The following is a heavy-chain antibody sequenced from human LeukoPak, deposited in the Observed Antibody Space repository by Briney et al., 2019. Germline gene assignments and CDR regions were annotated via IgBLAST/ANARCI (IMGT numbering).Heavy chain of an antibody. Sequence: ASVKVSCKTSGYIFTNYGISWLRQAPAQGLEWMGWISAHNGNTNYVQKFQSRVTMTTDTSTSTVYMELRSLRSDDSAVYYCARDIATIVHQDWGQGTLVTVSS. V-gene: IGHV1-18*01. CDR2: ISAHNGNT. J-gene: IGHJ4*02. CDR3: ARDIATIVHQD. D-gene: IGHD1-26*01. CDR1: GYIFTNYG.